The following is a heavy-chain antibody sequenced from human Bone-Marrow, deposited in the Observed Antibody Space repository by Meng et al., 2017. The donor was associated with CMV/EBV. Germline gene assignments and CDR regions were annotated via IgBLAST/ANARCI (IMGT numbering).Heavy chain of an antibody. CDR3: AIDPKLAY. CDR2: IQKGGSLK. CDR1: GFSFSTSG. V-gene: IGHV3-30*02. J-gene: IGHJ4*02. Sequence: GESLKISCAASGFSFSTSGMHWVRQSPGKGLEWVSFIQKGGSLKVCTDSVKGRFTISRDDSRNTLFLQMTSLTAEDTAVYYRAIDPKLAYWGQGTLGTVSS.